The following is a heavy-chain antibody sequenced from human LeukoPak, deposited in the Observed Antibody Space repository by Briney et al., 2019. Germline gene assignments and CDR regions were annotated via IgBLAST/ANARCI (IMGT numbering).Heavy chain of an antibody. Sequence: QPGGSLRLSCAASGFTFSSYNIHWVRQAPGKGLEWVAVIWYDGSNKYYADSVKGRFTISRDNSKNTLYLQMNSLRAEDTAVYYCARGKVGGYYYDGDVFDIWGQGTMVTVSS. D-gene: IGHD3-22*01. CDR2: IWYDGSNK. CDR1: GFTFSSYN. V-gene: IGHV3-33*01. CDR3: ARGKVGGYYYDGDVFDI. J-gene: IGHJ3*02.